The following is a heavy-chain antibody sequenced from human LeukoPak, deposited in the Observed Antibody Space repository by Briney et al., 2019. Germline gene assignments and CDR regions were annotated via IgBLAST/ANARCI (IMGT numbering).Heavy chain of an antibody. CDR2: IIPIFGTA. J-gene: IGHJ5*02. D-gene: IGHD5-12*01. V-gene: IGHV1-69*05. CDR3: ASPSSGYDYWFDP. CDR1: GGTFSSYA. Sequence: ASVKVSCKASGGTFSSYAISWVRQAPGRGLEWMGRIIPIFGTANYAQKFQGRVTITTDESTSTAYMELSSLRSEDTAVYYCASPSSGYDYWFDPWGQGTLVTVSS.